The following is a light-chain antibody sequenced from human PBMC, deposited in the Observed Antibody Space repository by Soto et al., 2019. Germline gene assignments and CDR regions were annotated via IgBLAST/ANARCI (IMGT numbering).Light chain of an antibody. V-gene: IGLV2-14*01. J-gene: IGLJ6*01. Sequence: QSVLTQPAAASGSPGQSVSIACTGTSSYVGAYNYVSWYQQHAGKATKLLISEVSSRPSGVSNRFSGSKSGRTASLTISGLQADEEVDYHCSSYADSATLSVFGS. CDR1: SSYVGAYNY. CDR3: SSYADSATLSV. CDR2: EVS.